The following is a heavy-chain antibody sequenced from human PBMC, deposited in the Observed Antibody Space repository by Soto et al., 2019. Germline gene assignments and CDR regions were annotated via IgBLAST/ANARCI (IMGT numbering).Heavy chain of an antibody. V-gene: IGHV3-49*03. CDR1: GFTFCDYA. D-gene: IGHD6-13*01. Sequence: GGSLILSCTASGFTFCDYAMSWFRQAPGKGLEWVGFIRSKAYGGTTEYADSVKGRFTISRDNAKNSLYLQMNSLRAEDTAVYYCARHPERIAQIGWFDPWGQGTLVTVSS. CDR3: ARHPERIAQIGWFDP. J-gene: IGHJ5*02. CDR2: IRSKAYGGTT.